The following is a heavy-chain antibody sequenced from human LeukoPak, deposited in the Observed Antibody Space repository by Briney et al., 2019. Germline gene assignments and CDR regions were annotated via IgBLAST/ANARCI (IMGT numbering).Heavy chain of an antibody. CDR1: GFTFSSYG. Sequence: GRSLRLSCAASGFTFSSYGMHWVRQAPGKGLEWVAVISYDGSNKYYADSVKGRFTISRDNSKNTLYLQMSSLRAEDTAVYYCARYAKISSRDAFDIWGQGTMVTVSS. J-gene: IGHJ3*02. CDR3: ARYAKISSRDAFDI. D-gene: IGHD6-13*01. CDR2: ISYDGSNK. V-gene: IGHV3-30*03.